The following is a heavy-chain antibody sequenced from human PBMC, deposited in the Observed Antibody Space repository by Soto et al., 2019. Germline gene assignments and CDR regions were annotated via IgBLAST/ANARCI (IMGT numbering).Heavy chain of an antibody. J-gene: IGHJ4*02. CDR2: IFSNDEK. CDR3: ARIVERGSGWFSDY. D-gene: IGHD6-19*01. V-gene: IGHV2-26*01. Sequence: SGPTLVNPTETLTLTCTVSGFSLSNARMGVSWIRQPPGKALEWLAHIFSNDEKSYSTSLKSRLTISKDTSKSQVVLTMTNMDPVDTATYYCARIVERGSGWFSDYWGQGTLVTVS. CDR1: GFSLSNARMG.